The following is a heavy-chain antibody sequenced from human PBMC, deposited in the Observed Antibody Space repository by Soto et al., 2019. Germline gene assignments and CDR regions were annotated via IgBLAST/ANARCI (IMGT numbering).Heavy chain of an antibody. CDR3: ARAHIAARVGDAFDI. CDR1: GGSISSGGYY. J-gene: IGHJ3*02. CDR2: IYYSGST. D-gene: IGHD6-6*01. Sequence: SETLSLTYTVSGGSISSGGYYWSWIRQHPGKGLEWIGYIYYSGSTYYNPSLKSRVTISVDTSKNQFSLKLSSVTAADTAVYYCARAHIAARVGDAFDIWGQGTMVTVSS. V-gene: IGHV4-31*03.